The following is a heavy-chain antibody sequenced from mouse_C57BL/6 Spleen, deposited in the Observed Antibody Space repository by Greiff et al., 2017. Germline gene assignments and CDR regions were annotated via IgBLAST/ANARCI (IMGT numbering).Heavy chain of an antibody. CDR3: ARDGNWYFDV. J-gene: IGHJ1*03. V-gene: IGHV5-16*01. CDR1: GFTFSDYY. D-gene: IGHD1-1*02. Sequence: EVKLMESEGGLVQPGSSMKLSCTASGFTFSDYYMAWVRQVPEKGLEWVANINYDGSSTYYLDSLKSRFIISRDNAKNILYLQMSSLKSEDTATYYCARDGNWYFDVWGTGTTVTVSS. CDR2: INYDGSST.